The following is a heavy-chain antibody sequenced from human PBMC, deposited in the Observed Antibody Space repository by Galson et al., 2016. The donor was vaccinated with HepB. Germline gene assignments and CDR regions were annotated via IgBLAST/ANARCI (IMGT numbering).Heavy chain of an antibody. V-gene: IGHV3-23*01. Sequence: SLRLSCAASGFSISIYSMNWVRQAPGKGLEWVSAIRGSGTGTSYTDSVKGRFTISRDNSKNTLYLQMNSLRAEDAAVYYCAKIRLVGYNSGWGGYFDIWGRGTMVTVSS. D-gene: IGHD6-19*01. J-gene: IGHJ3*02. CDR2: IRGSGTGT. CDR1: GFSISIYS. CDR3: AKIRLVGYNSGWGGYFDI.